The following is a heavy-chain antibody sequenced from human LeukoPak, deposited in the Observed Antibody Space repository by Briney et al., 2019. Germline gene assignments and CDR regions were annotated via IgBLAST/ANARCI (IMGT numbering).Heavy chain of an antibody. CDR3: ARSSGYSGYDSREPYGMDV. Sequence: ASAKVSCKASGYTFTGYYMHWVRQAPGQGLEWMGWINPNSGGTNYAQKFQGRVTMTRDTSISTAYMELSRLRSDDTAVYYCARSSGYSGYDSREPYGMDVWGQGTTVTVSS. J-gene: IGHJ6*02. CDR2: INPNSGGT. CDR1: GYTFTGYY. D-gene: IGHD5-12*01. V-gene: IGHV1-2*02.